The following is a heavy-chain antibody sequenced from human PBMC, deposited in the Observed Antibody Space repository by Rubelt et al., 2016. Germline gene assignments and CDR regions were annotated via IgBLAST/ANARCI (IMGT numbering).Heavy chain of an antibody. CDR3: ARLGATSWIYWYFDL. CDR1: GYSIRRGYY. Sequence: QVHLQQSGPGLVKPSETLSLTCNVSGYSIRRGYYWGWIRQPPGKGLEWIGTFYHSGSRYYNPSLKSRVTISPDTSNNQFSRKLSSGTAADTAVYYCARLGATSWIYWYFDLWGRGTLVTVSS. D-gene: IGHD2-2*01. CDR2: FYHSGSR. J-gene: IGHJ2*01. V-gene: IGHV4-38-2*02.